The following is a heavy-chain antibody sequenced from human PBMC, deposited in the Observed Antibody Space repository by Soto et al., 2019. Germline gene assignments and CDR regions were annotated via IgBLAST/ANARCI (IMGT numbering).Heavy chain of an antibody. V-gene: IGHV1-46*01. CDR1: GYTFTSYY. CDR3: ARHTMVRGVDYYYYGMDV. CDR2: INPSGGST. J-gene: IGHJ6*02. D-gene: IGHD3-10*01. Sequence: GASVKVSCKASGYTFTSYYMHWVRQAPGQGLEWMGIINPSGGSTSYAQKFQGRVTMTRDTSTSTVYMELSSLRSEDTAVYYCARHTMVRGVDYYYYGMDVWGQGTTVTVS.